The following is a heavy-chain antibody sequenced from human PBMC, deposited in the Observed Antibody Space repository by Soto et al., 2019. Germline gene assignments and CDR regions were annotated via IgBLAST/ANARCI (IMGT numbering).Heavy chain of an antibody. Sequence: ASVKVSCKASGYTFTSYSMHWVRQAPGQRLEWMGWINVVNGNTKYSQKFQGRVTITRDTSASTAYMELSSLRSEDTAVYYCASDCSGGSCYSFSGMDVWGQGTTVPVSS. D-gene: IGHD2-15*01. CDR1: GYTFTSYS. J-gene: IGHJ6*02. V-gene: IGHV1-3*01. CDR2: INVVNGNT. CDR3: ASDCSGGSCYSFSGMDV.